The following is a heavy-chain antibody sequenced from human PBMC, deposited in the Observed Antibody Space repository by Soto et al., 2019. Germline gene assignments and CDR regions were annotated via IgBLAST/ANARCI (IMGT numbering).Heavy chain of an antibody. CDR1: GFTFSRYW. J-gene: IGHJ4*02. V-gene: IGHV3-74*01. CDR3: ARLPVDTITRLDY. D-gene: IGHD5-18*01. CDR2: INSDGSSI. Sequence: EVQLVESGGDLVQPGGFLRLSCATSGFTFSRYWMHWVRQVPGKGLVWVSRINSDGSSISYSDSVKGRFTISRDNAKNTLYLQMNSLRVEDTAVYYCARLPVDTITRLDYWGQGTLVTVSS.